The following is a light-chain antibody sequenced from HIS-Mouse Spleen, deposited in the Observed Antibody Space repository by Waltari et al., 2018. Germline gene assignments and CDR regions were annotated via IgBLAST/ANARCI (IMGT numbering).Light chain of an antibody. CDR3: YSTDSSGNHRV. CDR2: EDS. V-gene: IGLV3-10*01. Sequence: SYELTQPPSVSVSPGQTARITCSGDALPKKYADWYQQKSGQAPVLGIYEDSKRPSGIPERFSGSSSGTMATLTISGAQVEDEADYYCYSTDSSGNHRVFGGGTKLTVL. J-gene: IGLJ2*01. CDR1: ALPKKY.